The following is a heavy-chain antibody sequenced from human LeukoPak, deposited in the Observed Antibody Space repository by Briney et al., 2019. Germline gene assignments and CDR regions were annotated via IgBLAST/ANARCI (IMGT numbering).Heavy chain of an antibody. CDR2: INTNTGNP. CDR1: GYNFSSYA. J-gene: IGHJ4*02. CDR3: ARDAASYGYGY. D-gene: IGHD5-18*01. Sequence: ASVKVSCKASGYNFSSYAMTWVRQAPGQGLEWMGWINTNTGNPTSAQGFTGRFVFSLDTSVSTAYLQISSLKAEDTAVYYCARDAASYGYGYWGQGTLVTVSS. V-gene: IGHV7-4-1*02.